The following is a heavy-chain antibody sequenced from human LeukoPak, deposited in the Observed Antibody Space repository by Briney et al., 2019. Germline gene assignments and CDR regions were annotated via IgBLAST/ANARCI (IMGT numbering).Heavy chain of an antibody. J-gene: IGHJ4*02. D-gene: IGHD3-22*01. CDR3: ARNYYDTAGHFGY. V-gene: IGHV1-46*01. CDR2: INPSGGAT. Sequence: GASVKLSCKASGYTFSSYYFHWVRQAPGQGLEWMGLINPSGGATTFAQKFRGRVTMTRDMSTGTVFMELSSLTSDDTAVYFCARNYYDTAGHFGYWGQGTLVTVSS. CDR1: GYTFSSYY.